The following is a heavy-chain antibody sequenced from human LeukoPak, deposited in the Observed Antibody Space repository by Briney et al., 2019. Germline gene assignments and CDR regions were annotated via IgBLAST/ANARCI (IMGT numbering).Heavy chain of an antibody. D-gene: IGHD6-19*01. CDR1: GGSISSYY. V-gene: IGHV4-59*01. CDR3: ARGYSSGWGSLFDL. CDR2: IYYSGST. Sequence: SETLSLTCTVSGGSISSYYWSWIRQPPGKGLEWIGYIYYSGSTNYNPSLKSRVTISVDTSKNQFSLKLSSVTAADTAVYYCARGYSSGWGSLFDLWGRGTLVTVSS. J-gene: IGHJ2*01.